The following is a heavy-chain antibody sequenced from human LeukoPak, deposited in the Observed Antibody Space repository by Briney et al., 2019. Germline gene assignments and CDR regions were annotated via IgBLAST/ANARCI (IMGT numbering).Heavy chain of an antibody. CDR2: IVVGSGNT. J-gene: IGHJ4*02. CDR1: GFTFTSSA. CDR3: AADQTIHSGADY. Sequence: SVKASGKASGFTFTSSAVQWVRQARGQRLEWIGWIVVGSGNTNYAQKFQERVTITRDMSTSTAYMELSSLRSEDTAVYYCAADQTIHSGADYWGQGTLVTVSS. D-gene: IGHD5-12*01. V-gene: IGHV1-58*01.